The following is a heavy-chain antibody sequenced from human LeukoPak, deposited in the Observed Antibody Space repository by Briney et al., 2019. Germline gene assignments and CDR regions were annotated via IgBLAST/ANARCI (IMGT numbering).Heavy chain of an antibody. CDR3: ARIRDGYKPMYYFDY. Sequence: SVKVSSKASGGTFTTYAISWVRQAPGQGLEWRGGVIPIFGTANYAQKFHGRVTITADESTSTDYMELSSLRSEDTAVYYCARIRDGYKPMYYFDYWGQGTLVTVSS. CDR2: VIPIFGTA. J-gene: IGHJ4*02. V-gene: IGHV1-69*01. CDR1: GGTFTTYA. D-gene: IGHD5-24*01.